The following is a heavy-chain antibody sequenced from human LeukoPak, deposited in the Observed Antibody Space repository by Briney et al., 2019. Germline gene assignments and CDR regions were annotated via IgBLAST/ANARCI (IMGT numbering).Heavy chain of an antibody. Sequence: SETLSLTCTVSGGSISSYYWSWIRQPAGKGLEWIGRIYTSGSTNYNPFLKSRVTMSVDTSKNQFSLKLSSVTAADTAVYYCARGRANYYDSSGFAFDIWGQGTMVTVSS. CDR1: GGSISSYY. D-gene: IGHD3-22*01. V-gene: IGHV4-4*07. CDR3: ARGRANYYDSSGFAFDI. J-gene: IGHJ3*02. CDR2: IYTSGST.